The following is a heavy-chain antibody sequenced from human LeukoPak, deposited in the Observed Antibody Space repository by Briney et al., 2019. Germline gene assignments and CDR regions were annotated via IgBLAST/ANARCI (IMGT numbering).Heavy chain of an antibody. V-gene: IGHV4-4*02. Sequence: PTETLSLTCGVSGGSITNTNYWTWVRQPPGKGLEWIGEVNLQGSTNYNPSLMGRVAISVDKSENHISLQLTSVTAADTAVYYCAREGGPYRPLDYSGQGTLVTVSS. CDR3: AREGGPYRPLDY. J-gene: IGHJ4*02. CDR2: VNLQGST. CDR1: GGSITNTNY.